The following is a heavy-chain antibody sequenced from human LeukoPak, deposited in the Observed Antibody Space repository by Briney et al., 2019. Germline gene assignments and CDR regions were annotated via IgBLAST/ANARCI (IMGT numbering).Heavy chain of an antibody. CDR3: ARDFQGATDY. Sequence: GGSVRLSCAASGFTFSGYYMNWVRQAPGRGLEWVSSISSSSSYIYYADSVKGRFTISRDNAKNSLYLQMNSLRAEDTAVYYCARDFQGATDYWGQGTLVTVSS. CDR1: GFTFSGYY. J-gene: IGHJ4*02. D-gene: IGHD1-26*01. V-gene: IGHV3-21*01. CDR2: ISSSSSYI.